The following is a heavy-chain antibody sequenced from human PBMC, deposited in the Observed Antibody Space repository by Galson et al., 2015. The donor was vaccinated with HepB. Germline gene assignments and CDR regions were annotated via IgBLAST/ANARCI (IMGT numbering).Heavy chain of an antibody. CDR3: ARRGATAVAGVQGRDYYYYGMDV. D-gene: IGHD6-19*01. Sequence: QSGAEVKKPGESLKISCKGSGYSFTSYWIGWVRQMPGKGLEWMGIIYPGDSDTRYSPSFQGQVTISADKSISTAYLQWSSLKASDTAMYYCARRGATAVAGVQGRDYYYYGMDVWGQGTTVTVSS. V-gene: IGHV5-51*01. CDR2: IYPGDSDT. J-gene: IGHJ6*02. CDR1: GYSFTSYW.